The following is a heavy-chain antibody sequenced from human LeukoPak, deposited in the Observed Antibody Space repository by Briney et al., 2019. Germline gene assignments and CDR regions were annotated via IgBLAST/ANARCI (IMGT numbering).Heavy chain of an antibody. V-gene: IGHV3-23*01. CDR2: ISGGGDFI. CDR3: ANPRLYYGMDV. Sequence: GGSLRLSCAASGFTFSSYAMSWVRQAPGKGLEWVSAISGGGDFIYYADSVKGRFTISRDDSKDTLYLQMNSLRAEDTAVYFCANPRLYYGMDVWGRGTTVTVSS. J-gene: IGHJ6*02. CDR1: GFTFSSYA.